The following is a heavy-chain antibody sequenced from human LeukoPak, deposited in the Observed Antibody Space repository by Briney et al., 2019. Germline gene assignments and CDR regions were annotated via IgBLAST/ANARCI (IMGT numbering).Heavy chain of an antibody. CDR1: GFTFSSYA. CDR3: ARGGGPRRYYYYGMDV. CDR2: ISYDGSNK. J-gene: IGHJ6*02. Sequence: GGSLRLSCAASGFTFSSYAMHWVRQALGKGLEWVAVISYDGSNKYYADSVKGRFTISRDSSKNTLYLQMNSLRAEDTAVYYCARGGGPRRYYYYGMDVWGQGTTVTVSS. D-gene: IGHD6-25*01. V-gene: IGHV3-30*04.